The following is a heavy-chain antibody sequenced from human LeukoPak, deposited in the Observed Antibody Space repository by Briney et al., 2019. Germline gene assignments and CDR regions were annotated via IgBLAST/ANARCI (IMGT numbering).Heavy chain of an antibody. J-gene: IGHJ4*02. D-gene: IGHD7-27*01. CDR2: ISVGSGDT. CDR1: GFTFSNYA. CDR3: ARRNWGAERLESHNFDY. V-gene: IGHV3-23*01. Sequence: PGGSLRLSCAASGFTFSNYAMNWVRQAPGKGLEWVSTISVGSGDTYYADSVKGRFSISRDNSKNTLYLQMNSLRAEDTAVYYCARRNWGAERLESHNFDYWGQGTLVTVSS.